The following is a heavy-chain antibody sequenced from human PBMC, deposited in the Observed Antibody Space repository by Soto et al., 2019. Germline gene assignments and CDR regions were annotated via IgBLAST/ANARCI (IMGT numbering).Heavy chain of an antibody. V-gene: IGHV4-39*01. CDR1: GGSISSSSYY. CDR3: ARLFYDSSGFDS. D-gene: IGHD3-22*01. CDR2: IYYSGST. J-gene: IGHJ4*02. Sequence: PSETLSLTCTVSGGSISSSSYYWGWIRQPPGKGLEWIGSIYYSGSTYYNPSLKSRVTISVDTSKNQFSLTVNSVTAADTSVYYCARLFYDSSGFDSWGQGTLVTVSS.